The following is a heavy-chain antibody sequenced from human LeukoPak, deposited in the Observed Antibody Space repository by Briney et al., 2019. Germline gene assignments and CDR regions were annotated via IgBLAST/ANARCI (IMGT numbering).Heavy chain of an antibody. CDR2: INSDGSST. V-gene: IGHV3-74*01. CDR1: GFTFSNYW. Sequence: GGSLRLSCAASGFTFSNYWMHWVRQAPGKGLVWVSRINSDGSSTTSADSVKGRFTISRDNAKNTLYLQMYSLRAEDTAVYYCAKGGATVIDYWGQGTLVTVSS. J-gene: IGHJ4*02. D-gene: IGHD4-17*01. CDR3: AKGGATVIDY.